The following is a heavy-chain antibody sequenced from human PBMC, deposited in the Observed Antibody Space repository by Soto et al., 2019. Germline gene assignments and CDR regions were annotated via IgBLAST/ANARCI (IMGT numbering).Heavy chain of an antibody. Sequence: ASVKVSCKASGYTFTGYYMHWVRQAPGQGLEWMGWINPNSGGTNYAQKFQGWVTMTRDTSISTAYMELSRLRSDDTAVYYCAREQYDILTGYYFDYWGQGTLVTVSS. V-gene: IGHV1-2*04. CDR1: GYTFTGYY. CDR2: INPNSGGT. CDR3: AREQYDILTGYYFDY. J-gene: IGHJ4*02. D-gene: IGHD3-9*01.